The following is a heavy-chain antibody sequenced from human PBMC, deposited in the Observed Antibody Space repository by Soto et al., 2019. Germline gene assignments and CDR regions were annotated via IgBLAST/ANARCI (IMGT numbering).Heavy chain of an antibody. CDR3: ARSAYAITGTAPGIIDY. CDR2: IYYSGST. CDR1: GGSISSSSYY. D-gene: IGHD1-7*01. J-gene: IGHJ4*02. Sequence: QLQLQESGPGLVKPSETLSLTCTVSGGSISSSSYYWGWIRQPPGKGLEWIGSIYYSGSTYYNPSLKSRVTISVDTSKNQFSLKLSSVTAADTAVYYCARSAYAITGTAPGIIDYWGQGTLVTVSS. V-gene: IGHV4-39*01.